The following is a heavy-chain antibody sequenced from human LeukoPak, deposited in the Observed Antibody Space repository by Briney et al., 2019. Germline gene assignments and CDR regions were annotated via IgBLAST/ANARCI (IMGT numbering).Heavy chain of an antibody. CDR3: ASGHYGSGSWYFDL. V-gene: IGHV1-18*01. Sequence: GASVKVSCKASGYTFTSYGISWVRQAPGQGLEWMGWISAYNGNTNYAQKLQGRVTTTTDTSTSTAYMELRSLRSDDTAVYYCASGHYGSGSWYFDLWGRGTLATVSS. CDR2: ISAYNGNT. D-gene: IGHD3-10*01. CDR1: GYTFTSYG. J-gene: IGHJ2*01.